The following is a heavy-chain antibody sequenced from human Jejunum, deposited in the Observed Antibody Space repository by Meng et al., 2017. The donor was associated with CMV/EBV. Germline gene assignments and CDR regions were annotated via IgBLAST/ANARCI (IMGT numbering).Heavy chain of an antibody. D-gene: IGHD3/OR15-3a*01. CDR2: IYPGDSET. V-gene: IGHV5-51*01. J-gene: IGHJ4*02. CDR3: VRYYSFRTGHSFGFDY. Sequence: FTSHWIGWVRQMPGKGLEWMGIIYPGDSETRYSPSFQGRVTVSADKSISTAYLQWSSLKASDSAKYFCVRYYSFRTGHSFGFDYWGQGTLVTVSS. CDR1: FTSHW.